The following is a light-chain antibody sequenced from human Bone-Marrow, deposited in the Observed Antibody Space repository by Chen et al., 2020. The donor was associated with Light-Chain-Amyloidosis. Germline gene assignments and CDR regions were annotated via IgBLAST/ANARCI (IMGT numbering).Light chain of an antibody. CDR1: SSDVGGDNH. V-gene: IGLV2-14*01. J-gene: IGLJ1*01. CDR3: SSYTVTNTLV. Sequence: QSAPTQPASVSGSPGQSITISCTGTSSDVGGDNHVSWYQQHPDKAPKLMIYEFTNLPSWVPVRFSGSKSADTASLTISGLQTEGEADYFCSSYTVTNTLVFGSGTRVTVL. CDR2: EFT.